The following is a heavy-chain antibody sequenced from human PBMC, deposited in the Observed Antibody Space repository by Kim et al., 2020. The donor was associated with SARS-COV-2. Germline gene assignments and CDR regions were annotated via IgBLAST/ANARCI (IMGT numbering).Heavy chain of an antibody. CDR1: GGSVSSGSYY. V-gene: IGHV4-61*01. D-gene: IGHD3-9*01. CDR2: IYYSGST. Sequence: SETLSLTCTVSGGSVSSGSYYWSWIRQPPGKGLEWIGYIYYSGSTNYNPSLKSRVTISVDTSKNQFSLNLSSVTAADTAVYYCARMQNDDILTDYSLFDYWGQGTLVTVSS. CDR3: ARMQNDDILTDYSLFDY. J-gene: IGHJ4*02.